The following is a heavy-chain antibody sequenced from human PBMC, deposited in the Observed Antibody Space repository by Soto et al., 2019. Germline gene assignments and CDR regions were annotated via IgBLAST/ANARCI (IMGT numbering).Heavy chain of an antibody. Sequence: GSLRLSCVASGFTLIGFSMTSVPLSPAPGLKWVPTIRASGSARYYVYSAKGRFTVSRDNSGNTLFLEMYSLRAEDTADDYCGRYIPGVRYYVRDVWGQGTRVT. D-gene: IGHD2-2*01. CDR1: GFTLIGFS. CDR2: IRASGSAR. V-gene: IGHV3-23*01. J-gene: IGHJ6*02. CDR3: GRYIPGVRYYVRDV.